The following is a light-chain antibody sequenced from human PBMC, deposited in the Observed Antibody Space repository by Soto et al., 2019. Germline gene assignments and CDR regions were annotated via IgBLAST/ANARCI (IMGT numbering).Light chain of an antibody. CDR1: QSVSGF. V-gene: IGKV3-11*01. J-gene: IGKJ4*01. CDR3: QQFSSYPLT. Sequence: EIVLTQSPATLSLSPGERATLSCRASQSVSGFLAWFQQKPGQAPRLLIYDASKRATGIPARFSGSGFGTDYTLTISRLEPEDFAVYYCQQFSSYPLTFGGGTKVDIK. CDR2: DAS.